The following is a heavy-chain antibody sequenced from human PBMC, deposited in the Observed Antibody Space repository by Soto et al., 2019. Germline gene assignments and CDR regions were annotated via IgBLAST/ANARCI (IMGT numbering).Heavy chain of an antibody. CDR3: ARPRGYSYGFPLGY. D-gene: IGHD5-18*01. Sequence: LRLSCAASGFTFSSYSMNWVRQAPGKGLEWVSSISSSSSYIYYADSVKGRFTISRDNAKNSLYLQMNSLRAEDTAVYYCARPRGYSYGFPLGYWGQGTLVTLSA. CDR2: ISSSSSYI. CDR1: GFTFSSYS. J-gene: IGHJ4*02. V-gene: IGHV3-21*01.